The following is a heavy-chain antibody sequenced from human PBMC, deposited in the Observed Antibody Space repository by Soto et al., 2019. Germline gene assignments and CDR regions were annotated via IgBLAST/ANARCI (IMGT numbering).Heavy chain of an antibody. CDR3: ARVRRTIFAAYYDHGMDV. J-gene: IGHJ6*02. Sequence: QVQVQESGPGLVKPSATLSLTCDVSGGSISNYYWSWLRLPAGKGLEWIGRVYSSGTTNYNPSLKSRVTVSVDTSKNQFSLKMSSVTAADTAVYYCARVRRTIFAAYYDHGMDVWGQGTTVTVSS. CDR1: GGSISNYY. D-gene: IGHD3-3*01. V-gene: IGHV4-4*07. CDR2: VYSSGTT.